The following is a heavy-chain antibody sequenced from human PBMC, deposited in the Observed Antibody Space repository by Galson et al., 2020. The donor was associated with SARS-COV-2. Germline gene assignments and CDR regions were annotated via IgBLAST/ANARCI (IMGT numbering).Heavy chain of an antibody. CDR3: ATQTGYLGSGFDY. J-gene: IGHJ4*02. Sequence: GESLKISCKGSGYSFSNHWIGWVRQMPGKGLEWVGILYPPDSNIRYSPAFQGQVTISADRSVSTAFLQWSSLKASDTAMYYCATQTGYLGSGFDYWGRGTLVTVSS. CDR1: GYSFSNHW. V-gene: IGHV5-51*01. D-gene: IGHD3-9*01. CDR2: LYPPDSNI.